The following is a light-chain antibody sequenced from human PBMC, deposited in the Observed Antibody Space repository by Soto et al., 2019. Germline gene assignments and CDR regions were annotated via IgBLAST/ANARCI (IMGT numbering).Light chain of an antibody. CDR3: QQLSHYPYT. CDR1: YDISSS. Sequence: DIPLTQSPSFLSASVEDRVTISCRASYDISSSLAWYQQEPGKPPKLLIYDSSTLRIGVPSRFTGSGSGRNFTLTISGLQFGDFATYFCQQLSHYPYTFGQGTKLEI. CDR2: DSS. V-gene: IGKV1-9*01. J-gene: IGKJ2*01.